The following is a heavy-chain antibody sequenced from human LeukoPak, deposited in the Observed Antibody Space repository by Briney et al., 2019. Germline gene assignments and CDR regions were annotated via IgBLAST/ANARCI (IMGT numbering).Heavy chain of an antibody. D-gene: IGHD1-26*01. CDR3: AKDRTVGASYWYFDL. V-gene: IGHV3-21*04. CDR1: GFSFSSYT. J-gene: IGHJ2*01. CDR2: ISGSSSYI. Sequence: GGSLRLSCAASGFSFSSYTMNWVRQAPGKGLEWVSSISGSSSYIYYADSVKGRFTISRDNAKNSLFLHMNTLRAEDTAIYYCAKDRTVGASYWYFDLWGRGTLVTVSS.